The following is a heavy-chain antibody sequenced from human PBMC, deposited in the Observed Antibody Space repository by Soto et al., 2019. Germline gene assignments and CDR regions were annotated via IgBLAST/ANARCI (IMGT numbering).Heavy chain of an antibody. CDR3: ARQMAYYYDSSGYYCDY. Sequence: SVKVSCKASGGTFSSYAISWVRQAPGQGLEWMGGIIPIFGTANYAQKFQGRVTITADESTSTAYMELSSLRSEDTAVYYCARQMAYYYDSSGYYCDYWGQGTLVTVSS. CDR2: IIPIFGTA. D-gene: IGHD3-22*01. J-gene: IGHJ4*02. CDR1: GGTFSSYA. V-gene: IGHV1-69*13.